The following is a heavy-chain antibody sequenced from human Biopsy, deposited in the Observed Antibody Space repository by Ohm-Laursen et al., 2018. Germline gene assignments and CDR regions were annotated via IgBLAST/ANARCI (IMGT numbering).Heavy chain of an antibody. J-gene: IGHJ4*02. D-gene: IGHD6-19*01. CDR2: INYSGST. CDR1: GGSFSGYY. Sequence: SDTLSLTCAVYGGSFSGYYWSRIRQPPGKGLEWIGEINYSGSTNYNPSLKSRVTISVDTSKNQFSLKLSSVTAADTAVYYFARGRLRAVARFDYWGQGTLVTVSS. V-gene: IGHV4-34*01. CDR3: ARGRLRAVARFDY.